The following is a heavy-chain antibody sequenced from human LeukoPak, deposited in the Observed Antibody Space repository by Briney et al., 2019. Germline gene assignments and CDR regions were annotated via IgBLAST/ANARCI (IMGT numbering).Heavy chain of an antibody. J-gene: IGHJ4*02. CDR3: AKDLFVGY. Sequence: PGRSLRLSCAASGFTFSIYGMHWVRQAPGKGLEWVAVISYAGSNKYYADSVKGRFTTSRANSKNTLYLQMNSLSAEETAVYYCAKDLFVGYWGQGTLVTVSS. D-gene: IGHD1-26*01. CDR2: ISYAGSNK. V-gene: IGHV3-30*18. CDR1: GFTFSIYG.